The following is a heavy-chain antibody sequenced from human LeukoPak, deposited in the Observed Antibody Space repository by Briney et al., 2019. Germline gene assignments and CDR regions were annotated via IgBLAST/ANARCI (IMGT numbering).Heavy chain of an antibody. J-gene: IGHJ4*02. CDR1: GFTFSSYG. CDR2: IYSGGST. CDR3: ARPDY. Sequence: PGRSLRLSCAASGFTFSSYGMHWVRQAPGRGLEWVSVIYSGGSTYYADSVKGRFTISRHNSKNTLYLQMNSLRAEDTAVYYCARPDYWGQGTLVTVSS. V-gene: IGHV3-53*04.